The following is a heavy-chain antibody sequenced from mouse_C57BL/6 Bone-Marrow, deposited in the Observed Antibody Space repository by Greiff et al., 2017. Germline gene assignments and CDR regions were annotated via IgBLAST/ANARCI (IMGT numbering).Heavy chain of an antibody. CDR2: IYPGGGYP. D-gene: IGHD2-5*01. CDR3: ARKGKYSNYLYAMDY. J-gene: IGHJ4*01. CDR1: GYTFTNYW. Sequence: QVQLQQSGAELVRPGTSVKMSCKASGYTFTNYWIGWAKQRPGHGLEWIGDIYPGGGYPNYNEKFKGKATLTADKSSSTAYMQFSSLTSEDSAIXYCARKGKYSNYLYAMDYWGQGTSVTVSS. V-gene: IGHV1-63*01.